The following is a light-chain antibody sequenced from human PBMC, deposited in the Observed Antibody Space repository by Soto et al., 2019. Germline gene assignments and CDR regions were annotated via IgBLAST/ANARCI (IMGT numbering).Light chain of an antibody. V-gene: IGKV1-39*01. CDR1: QSISSY. J-gene: IGKJ2*01. Sequence: DIQMTQSPSSLSASVGDRVTITCRASQSISSYLNWYQQKPGKAPKLLIYAASNLQSGVPSRFSGSGSGTDFTLTISSLQPEDFATYYCQQSYSTPWYTFGQGTKLEIK. CDR2: AAS. CDR3: QQSYSTPWYT.